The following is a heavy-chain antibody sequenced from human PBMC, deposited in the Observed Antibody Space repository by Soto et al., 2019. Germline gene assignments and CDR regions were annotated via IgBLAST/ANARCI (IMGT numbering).Heavy chain of an antibody. Sequence: QVQLVESGGGVVQSGRSLRLSCAASGFTFSTYGMHWVRQAPGKGLEWVAVISYDGSNKYYADSVKGRFTISRDNSKDTLVLQMNSLIAEDTAGYYCAKIIRRYGSGYDYWGQGTLVTVSP. CDR3: AKIIRRYGSGYDY. CDR1: GFTFSTYG. D-gene: IGHD3-10*01. CDR2: ISYDGSNK. V-gene: IGHV3-30*18. J-gene: IGHJ4*02.